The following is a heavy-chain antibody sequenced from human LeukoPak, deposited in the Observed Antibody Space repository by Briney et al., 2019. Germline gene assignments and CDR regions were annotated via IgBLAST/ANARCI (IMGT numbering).Heavy chain of an antibody. Sequence: QPGGSLRLSCAVSGFTFSNYWMSWVRQAPGKGLEWVSGISGSGGSTYYADSVKGRFTISRDNSKNTLYLQMNSLRAEDTAVYYCAKRTALGMNFDYWGQGTLVTVSS. J-gene: IGHJ4*02. D-gene: IGHD3-16*01. CDR2: ISGSGGST. CDR3: AKRTALGMNFDY. V-gene: IGHV3-23*01. CDR1: GFTFSNYW.